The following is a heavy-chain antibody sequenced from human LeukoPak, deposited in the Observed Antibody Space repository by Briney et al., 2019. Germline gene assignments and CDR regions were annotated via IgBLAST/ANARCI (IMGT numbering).Heavy chain of an antibody. CDR1: GLTFSDYW. D-gene: IGHD2-8*01. V-gene: IGHV3-7*01. J-gene: IGHJ4*02. Sequence: GGSLRLSCAASGLTFSDYWMIWVRQAPGEALEGVACIKEDGSEKHYVDSVRGRFTIFRDNAKNSLYLQMNGLRAEDTAVYFCARDRFATMLVDFWGQGSLVTVSS. CDR2: IKEDGSEK. CDR3: ARDRFATMLVDF.